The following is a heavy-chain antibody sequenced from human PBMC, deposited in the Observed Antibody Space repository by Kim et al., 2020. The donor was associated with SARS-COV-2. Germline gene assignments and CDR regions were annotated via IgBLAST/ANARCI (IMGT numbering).Heavy chain of an antibody. V-gene: IGHV1-3*01. J-gene: IGHJ4*02. Sequence: SQKFQGRVTITRDTSASTAYMELSSLRSEDTAVYYCARQYDSSGYYYLDYWGQGTLVTVSS. D-gene: IGHD3-22*01. CDR3: ARQYDSSGYYYLDY.